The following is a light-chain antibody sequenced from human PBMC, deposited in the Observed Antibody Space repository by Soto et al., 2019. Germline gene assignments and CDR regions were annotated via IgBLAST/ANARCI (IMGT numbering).Light chain of an antibody. Sequence: DTVMTQSPLSLPVAPGEPASISCRSSQIPLHSNGYDYLEWFLQKPGQSPQLLIYLGSNRASGVPDRFRGSGSGTDFTLEISRVEAEDVGVYYCMQALQIPWTFGQGTKVDIK. V-gene: IGKV2-28*01. CDR2: LGS. CDR1: QIPLHSNGYDY. CDR3: MQALQIPWT. J-gene: IGKJ1*01.